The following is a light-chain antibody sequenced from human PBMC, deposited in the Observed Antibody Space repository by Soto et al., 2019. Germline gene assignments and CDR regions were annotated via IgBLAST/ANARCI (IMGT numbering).Light chain of an antibody. Sequence: DIQMTPSPSSLSASVGDRDTITCQASQDISTYLNWYQHKPWKAPNVLIYDGSNLGSGVPTRFSGSGAGTHFTLTISSLQPEDASTYYCQQQEDLSITFGQGTRLEIK. CDR2: DGS. J-gene: IGKJ5*01. CDR1: QDISTY. CDR3: QQQEDLSIT. V-gene: IGKV1-33*01.